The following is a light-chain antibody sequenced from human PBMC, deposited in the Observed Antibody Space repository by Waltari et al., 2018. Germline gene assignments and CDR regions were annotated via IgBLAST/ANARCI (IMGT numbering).Light chain of an antibody. CDR2: EVS. CDR1: SRDVGNYNY. V-gene: IGLV2-14*01. J-gene: IGLJ1*01. CDR3: ASYTTSDTIV. Sequence: QSALTQPASLSGSPGQSITISCTGTSRDVGNYNYVSWYQHHPGKVPKVIIYEVSNRPAGISSRFSASKSGNTASLTISGLQADDEADYYCASYTTSDTIVFGTGTGVTVL.